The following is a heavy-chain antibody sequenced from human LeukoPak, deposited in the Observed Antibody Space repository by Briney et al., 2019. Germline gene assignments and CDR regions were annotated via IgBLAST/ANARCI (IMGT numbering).Heavy chain of an antibody. CDR3: AKGGKWDVTPFDY. J-gene: IGHJ4*02. CDR2: ISGSGGST. Sequence: GGSLRLSCAASGFTFSSYAMSWVRQAPGKGLEWVSAISGSGGSTYYADSVKGRFAISRDNSKNTLYLQMNSLRAEDTAVYYCAKGGKWDVTPFDYWGQGTLVTVSS. D-gene: IGHD1-26*01. V-gene: IGHV3-23*01. CDR1: GFTFSSYA.